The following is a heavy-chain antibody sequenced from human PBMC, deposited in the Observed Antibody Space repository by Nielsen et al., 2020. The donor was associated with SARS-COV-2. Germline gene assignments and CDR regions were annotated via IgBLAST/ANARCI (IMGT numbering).Heavy chain of an antibody. J-gene: IGHJ5*02. Sequence: SVKSCKASGGTFSSYAISWVRQAPGQGLEWMGRIIPILGIANYAQKFQGRVTITADKSTSTAYMELSSLRSEDTAVYYCARDLRVGVGAWFDPWGQGTLVTVSS. CDR1: GGTFSSYA. D-gene: IGHD3-16*01. CDR2: IIPILGIA. CDR3: ARDLRVGVGAWFDP. V-gene: IGHV1-69*04.